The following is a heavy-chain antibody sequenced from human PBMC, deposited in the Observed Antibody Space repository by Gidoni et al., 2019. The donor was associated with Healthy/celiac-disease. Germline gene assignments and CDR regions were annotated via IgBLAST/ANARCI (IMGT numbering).Heavy chain of an antibody. D-gene: IGHD3-3*02. Sequence: QVQLQQSGTGLVKPSQTLSLTCAISGDSVSSNRAAWNWIRQSPSRGLEWLGRTYYRSKWYNDYAVSVKTRITINPDTSKNQFSLQLNSVTPEDTAVYYCARDSIWRNRDYYYYMDVWGKGTTVTVSS. CDR1: GDSVSSNRAA. CDR2: TYYRSKWYN. J-gene: IGHJ6*03. V-gene: IGHV6-1*01. CDR3: ARDSIWRNRDYYYYMDV.